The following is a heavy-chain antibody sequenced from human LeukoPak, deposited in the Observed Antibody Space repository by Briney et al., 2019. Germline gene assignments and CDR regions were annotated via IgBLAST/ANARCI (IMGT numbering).Heavy chain of an antibody. D-gene: IGHD2-15*01. CDR1: GFTFSDYA. CDR2: ISRNGDST. V-gene: IGHV3-64*01. CDR3: ARRYCSGGSCYHPYDY. J-gene: IGHJ4*02. Sequence: PGGSLRLSCAASGFTFSDYAMHWVRQAPGKGLEYVSAISRNGDSTYYANSVKGRFTISRDNSKNTLSLQMGSLRGEDMAVYYCARRYCSGGSCYHPYDYWGQGTLVTVSS.